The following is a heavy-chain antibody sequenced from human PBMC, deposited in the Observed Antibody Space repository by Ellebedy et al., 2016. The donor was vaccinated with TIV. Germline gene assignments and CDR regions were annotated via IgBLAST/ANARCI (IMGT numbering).Heavy chain of an antibody. J-gene: IGHJ6*02. Sequence: MPSETLSLTCTVSGGSISSYYWSWIRQPPGKGLEWIGYIYYSGSTNYNPSLKSRVTISVDTSKNQFSLKLSSVTAADTAVYYCARFRANSGGSLDYGMDVWGQGTTVTVSS. D-gene: IGHD2-15*01. CDR1: GGSISSYY. CDR2: IYYSGST. CDR3: ARFRANSGGSLDYGMDV. V-gene: IGHV4-59*12.